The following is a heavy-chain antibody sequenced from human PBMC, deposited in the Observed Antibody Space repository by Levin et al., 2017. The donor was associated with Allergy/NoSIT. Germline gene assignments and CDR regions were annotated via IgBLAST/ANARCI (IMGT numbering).Heavy chain of an antibody. V-gene: IGHV3-30-3*01. J-gene: IGHJ4*02. CDR1: GFTFSSYA. D-gene: IGHD5-12*01. Sequence: PGGSLRLSCAASGFTFSSYAMHWVRQAPGKGLEWVAVISYDGSNKYYADSVKGRFTISRDNSKNTLYLQMNSLRAEDTAVYYCARPGYGNTPTDWGQGTLVTVSS. CDR3: ARPGYGNTPTD. CDR2: ISYDGSNK.